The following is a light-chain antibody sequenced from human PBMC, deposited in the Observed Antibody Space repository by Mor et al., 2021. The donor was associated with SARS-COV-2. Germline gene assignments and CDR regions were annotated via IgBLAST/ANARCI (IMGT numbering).Light chain of an antibody. V-gene: IGKV3-20*01. CDR2: SAS. CDR3: QHYGSALMYR. Sequence: RLGQPPRLLIYSASNRATGIPDRFSGSGSGSDFILTINRLEPEDFALYFCQHYGSALMYRFGQGTKLEIK. J-gene: IGKJ2*03.